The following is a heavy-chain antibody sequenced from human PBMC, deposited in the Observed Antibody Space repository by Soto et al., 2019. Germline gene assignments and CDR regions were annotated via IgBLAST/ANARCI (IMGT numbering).Heavy chain of an antibody. Sequence: GGSLRLSCAASGFTFSSYSLNWVRQAPGTGLEWVSYISSSSSTIYYADSVKGRFTISRDNAKNSLYLQMNSLRDEDTAVYYCARPLLTGGNAGYYYYYGMDVWGQGTTVTVSS. D-gene: IGHD3-9*01. CDR2: ISSSSSTI. CDR1: GFTFSSYS. V-gene: IGHV3-48*02. CDR3: ARPLLTGGNAGYYYYYGMDV. J-gene: IGHJ6*02.